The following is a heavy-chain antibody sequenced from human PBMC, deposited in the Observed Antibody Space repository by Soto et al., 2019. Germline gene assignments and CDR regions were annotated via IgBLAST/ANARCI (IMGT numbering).Heavy chain of an antibody. CDR2: ISGSGGST. CDR1: GYSYA. Sequence: PGESLKISCKGSGYSYAMSWVRQAPGKGLEWVSAISGSGGSTYYADSVKGRFTISRDNSKNTLYLQMNSLRAEDTAVYYCAKGPIVVVTHNWFDPWGQGTLVTVSS. CDR3: AKGPIVVVTHNWFDP. D-gene: IGHD3-22*01. J-gene: IGHJ5*02. V-gene: IGHV3-23*01.